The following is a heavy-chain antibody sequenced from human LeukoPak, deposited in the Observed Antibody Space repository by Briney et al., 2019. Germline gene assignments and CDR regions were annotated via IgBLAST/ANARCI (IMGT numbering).Heavy chain of an antibody. J-gene: IGHJ4*02. CDR1: GFTFSSYA. CDR3: AKEPRVATIEIFDY. CDR2: ISGGGAVT. V-gene: IGHV3-23*01. Sequence: AGSLRLSCAASGFTFSSYAMSWVRQAPGKGLEWVSSISGGGAVTYYADSVKGRFTISRDNSKNTVYLQMNSLRAEDTAVYYCAKEPRVATIEIFDYWGQGTLVTVSS. D-gene: IGHD5-12*01.